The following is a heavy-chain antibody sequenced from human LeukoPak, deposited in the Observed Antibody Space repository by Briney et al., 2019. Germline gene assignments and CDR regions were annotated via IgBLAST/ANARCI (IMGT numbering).Heavy chain of an antibody. CDR1: GFTFSSYG. D-gene: IGHD3-22*01. J-gene: IGHJ4*02. V-gene: IGHV3-30*18. CDR2: ISFDGNNK. CDR3: VKGVGIYDSSGYFDY. Sequence: PGGSLRLSCAASGFTFSSYGMHWVRQAPGKGLAWVAVISFDGNNKHYADSVRGRFTISRDNSKNTLFLQMNSLRAEDTAVYYCVKGVGIYDSSGYFDYWGQGTLVTVSS.